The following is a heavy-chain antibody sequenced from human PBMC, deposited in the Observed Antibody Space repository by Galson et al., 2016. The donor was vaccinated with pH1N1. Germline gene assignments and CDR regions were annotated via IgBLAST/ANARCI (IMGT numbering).Heavy chain of an antibody. CDR3: AKGAGCYYFGSGHVNF. V-gene: IGHV3-9*01. J-gene: IGHJ1*01. D-gene: IGHD3-10*01. Sequence: SLRLSCAASGFAFDDFAMHWVRHVPGKGLEWVSGISWNSNSICYADSVKGRSTISRDSAKKSLFLQMNSLRVEDTALYYCAKGAGCYYFGSGHVNFWGRGNRVTVSS. CDR2: ISWNSNSI. CDR1: GFAFDDFA.